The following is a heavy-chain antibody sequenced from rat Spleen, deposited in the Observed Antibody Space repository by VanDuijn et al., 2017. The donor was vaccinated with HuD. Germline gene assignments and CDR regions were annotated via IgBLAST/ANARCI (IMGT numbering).Heavy chain of an antibody. V-gene: IGHV5-31*01. CDR1: GFKFNNYW. CDR2: INTGGGNT. Sequence: EVQLVESGGGLVQPGRSLKLSCVASGFKFNNYWMTWIRQAPGKGLEWVASINTGGGNTYYRDSVKGRFTISRDNGKSTLYLQMDSLRSEDTATYYCARPSYGYPFAYWGQGTLVTVSS. CDR3: ARPSYGYPFAY. D-gene: IGHD1-7*01. J-gene: IGHJ3*01.